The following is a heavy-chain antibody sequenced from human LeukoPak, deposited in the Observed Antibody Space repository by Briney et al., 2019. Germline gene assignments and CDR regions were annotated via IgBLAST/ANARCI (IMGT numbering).Heavy chain of an antibody. CDR1: GFTFSSYS. V-gene: IGHV3-21*01. Sequence: PGGSLRLSCAASGFTFSSYSMNWVRQAPGKGLEWVSSISSSSSYIYYADSVKGRFTISRDNAKNSLYLQMNSLRAEDTAVYYCARAVLSGSHGPPYCFDYWGQGTLVTVSS. CDR3: ARAVLSGSHGPPYCFDY. CDR2: ISSSSSYI. J-gene: IGHJ4*02. D-gene: IGHD1-26*01.